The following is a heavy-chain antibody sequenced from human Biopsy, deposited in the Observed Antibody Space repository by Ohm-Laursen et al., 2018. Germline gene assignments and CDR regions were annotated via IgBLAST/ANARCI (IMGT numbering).Heavy chain of an antibody. CDR2: IYNTETT. CDR3: ARHPTGFWFDP. J-gene: IGHJ5*02. V-gene: IGHV4-39*01. CDR1: GGSISSSTTYY. Sequence: GTLSLTCAVSGGSISSSTTYYWAWLRQPPGKGLEWIGSIYNTETTFYNPSLKSRVTISVDTSTNQFSRKVSSVTAADTALYFCARHPTGFWFDPWGQGTLVTVSS.